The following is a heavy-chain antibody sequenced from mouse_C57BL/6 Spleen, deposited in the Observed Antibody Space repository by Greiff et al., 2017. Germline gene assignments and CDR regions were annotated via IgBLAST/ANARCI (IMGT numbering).Heavy chain of an antibody. Sequence: QVQLQQPGAELVKPGASVKLSCKASGYTFTSYWMQWVKQRPGQGLEWIGEIDPSDSYTNYNQKFKGKATLTVDTSSSTAYMQLSSLTSEDSAVYYCARSGYSNFGNYWGQGTTLTVSS. J-gene: IGHJ2*01. D-gene: IGHD2-5*01. CDR2: IDPSDSYT. CDR3: ARSGYSNFGNY. V-gene: IGHV1-50*01. CDR1: GYTFTSYW.